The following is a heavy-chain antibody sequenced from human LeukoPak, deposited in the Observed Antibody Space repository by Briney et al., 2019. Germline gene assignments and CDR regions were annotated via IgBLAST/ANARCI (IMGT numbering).Heavy chain of an antibody. V-gene: IGHV3-73*01. Sequence: PGGSLRLSCAASGFTFSGSAMHWVRQASGKGLEWVGRIRSKANSYATAYAASVKGRFTISRDDSKNTADLQMDSLKTEDTAVYYCTRPISKADSSGWYYYYMDVWGKGTTVTVSS. D-gene: IGHD6-19*01. CDR1: GFTFSGSA. CDR3: TRPISKADSSGWYYYYMDV. CDR2: IRSKANSYAT. J-gene: IGHJ6*03.